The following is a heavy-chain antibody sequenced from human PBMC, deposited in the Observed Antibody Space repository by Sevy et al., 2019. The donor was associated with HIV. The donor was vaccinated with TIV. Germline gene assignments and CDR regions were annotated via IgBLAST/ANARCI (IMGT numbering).Heavy chain of an antibody. CDR1: GFTFSSYW. J-gene: IGHJ5*02. CDR3: ARERAAAGTYLWFDP. D-gene: IGHD6-13*01. V-gene: IGHV3-7*01. CDR2: IKQDGSEK. Sequence: GGSLRLSCAASGFTFSSYWMSWVRQAPGKGLEWVANIKQDGSEKYYVDSVKGRFTISRDNAKNSLYLQMNSLRAEDTAVYYCARERAAAGTYLWFDPWGQGTLVTVSS.